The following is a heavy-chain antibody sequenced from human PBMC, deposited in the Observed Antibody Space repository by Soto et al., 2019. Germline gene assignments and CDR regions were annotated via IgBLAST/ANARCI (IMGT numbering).Heavy chain of an antibody. V-gene: IGHV1-69*01. J-gene: IGHJ6*02. CDR2: IIPVSGTT. CDR3: ARNSWSLMATLGRFYCHEMDV. D-gene: IGHD2-8*02. Sequence: QVHLVQSGAEVKKPGSSVTVSCQASGATVNNKAITWVRQGPGQGLEWIGGIIPVSGTTKYAQKVQDRVTITAYESTSTVYMKLRSVISVDAAVYYCARNSWSLMATLGRFYCHEMDVWGQGTTVTVSS. CDR1: GATVNNKA.